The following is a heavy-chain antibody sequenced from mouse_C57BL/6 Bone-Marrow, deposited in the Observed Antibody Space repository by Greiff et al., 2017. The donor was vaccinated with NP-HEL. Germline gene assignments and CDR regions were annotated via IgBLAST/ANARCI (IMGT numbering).Heavy chain of an antibody. J-gene: IGHJ3*01. V-gene: IGHV1-55*01. CDR1: GYTFTSYW. D-gene: IGHD2-5*01. CDR3: ARSRDSNYPAWFAY. CDR2: IYPGSGST. Sequence: QVQLQQPGAELVKPGASVKMSCKASGYTFTSYWITWVKQRPGQGLEWIGDIYPGSGSTNYNEKFKSKATLTVDTSSSTAYMQLSSLTSEDSAVYYCARSRDSNYPAWFAYWGQGTLVTVSA.